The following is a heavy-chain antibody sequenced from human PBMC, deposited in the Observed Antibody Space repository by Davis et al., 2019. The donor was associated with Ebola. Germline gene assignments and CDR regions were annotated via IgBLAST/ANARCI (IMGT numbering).Heavy chain of an antibody. CDR2: IASSTDGGAV. J-gene: IGHJ4*02. V-gene: IGHV3-15*04. D-gene: IGHD3-22*01. Sequence: PGGSLRLSCAASGFTFRNVWMTWVRQAPGEGLEWVGRIASSTDGGAVEYAAPVRGRFTISRDNAKNTLYLQMNSLRAEDTAVYFCARSSYYPDYWGQGTLVTVSS. CDR1: GFTFRNVW. CDR3: ARSSYYPDY.